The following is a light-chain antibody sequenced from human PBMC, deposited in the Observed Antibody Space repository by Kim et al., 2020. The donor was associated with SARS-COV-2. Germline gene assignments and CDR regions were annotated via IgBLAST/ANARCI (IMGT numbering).Light chain of an antibody. J-gene: IGLJ2*01. V-gene: IGLV3-1*01. Sequence: VARGQTASITGYGKKLGDKGACWYQQTPGPSPVVVIYEDSKRPAGIAGRFSGSNSGNAATLTISGNEAMDEADYYCQAWDSSTGVFGGGTQLTVL. CDR2: EDS. CDR1: KLGDKG. CDR3: QAWDSSTGV.